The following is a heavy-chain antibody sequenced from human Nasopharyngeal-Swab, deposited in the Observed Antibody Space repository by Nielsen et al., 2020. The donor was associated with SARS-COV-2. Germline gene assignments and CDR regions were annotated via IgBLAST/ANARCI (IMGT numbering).Heavy chain of an antibody. D-gene: IGHD3-3*01. CDR1: GGSFSGYY. Sequence: SETLSLTCAVYGGSFSGYYWSWIRQPPGKGLEWIGEINHSGSTNYNPSLKSRVTISVDTSKNQFSLKLSSVTAADTAVYYCARVASITIFGVVDNWGQGTLVTVSS. CDR2: INHSGST. CDR3: ARVASITIFGVVDN. J-gene: IGHJ4*02. V-gene: IGHV4-34*01.